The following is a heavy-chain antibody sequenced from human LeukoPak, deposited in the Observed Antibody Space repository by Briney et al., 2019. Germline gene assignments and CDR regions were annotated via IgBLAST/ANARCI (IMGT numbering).Heavy chain of an antibody. CDR1: GFTFSSYW. D-gene: IGHD5-18*01. CDR2: TNSDGSST. J-gene: IGHJ6*04. Sequence: GGSLRLSCAAYGFTFSSYWMHWVRHAPGQGLVWVSRTNSDGSSTSYADSVKGRFTISRDNAKNTLYLQMNSLRAEDRAVYYCARANPYSYGKYYYYYCMDVWGKGTTVTVSS. CDR3: ARANPYSYGKYYYYYCMDV. V-gene: IGHV3-74*01.